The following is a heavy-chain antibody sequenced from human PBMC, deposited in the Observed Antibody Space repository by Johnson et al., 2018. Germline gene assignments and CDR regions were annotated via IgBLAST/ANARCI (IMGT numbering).Heavy chain of an antibody. D-gene: IGHD3-16*02. CDR3: AGEGLGELSSLMDV. V-gene: IGHV4-59*01. CDR1: GGYISSYY. CDR2: IYYSGGT. Sequence: QVQLQESGPGLVKPSETLSLTCTVSGGYISSYYWSWIRQPPGQGLEWIGYIYYSGGTNSTPSPNSRVTLSVDPAKDQFSLKLSSVTAPDTAVYYCAGEGLGELSSLMDVGGKGTTVTVSS. J-gene: IGHJ6*03.